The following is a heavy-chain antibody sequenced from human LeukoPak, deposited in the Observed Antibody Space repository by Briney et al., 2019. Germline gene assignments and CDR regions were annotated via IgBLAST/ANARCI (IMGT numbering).Heavy chain of an antibody. CDR3: ARVGHDSRGRHRYAFDI. J-gene: IGHJ3*02. CDR1: GYSFTRYG. V-gene: IGHV1-18*01. Sequence: GASVKVSCKASGYSFTRYGISWVRQAPGQGLEWMGWINPNNGNTNYVQKLQGRVTMTTDTSTSTAYMELRSLRSDDTAVYYCARVGHDSRGRHRYAFDIWGPGTMVTVSS. D-gene: IGHD3-22*01. CDR2: INPNNGNT.